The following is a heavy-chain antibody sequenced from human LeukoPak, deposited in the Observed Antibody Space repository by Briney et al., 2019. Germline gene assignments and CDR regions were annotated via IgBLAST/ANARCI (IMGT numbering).Heavy chain of an antibody. Sequence: GGSLRLSCAASGFTFSSYAMAWVRQTPGKGLEWVSTIDTSGGSTHYADSVKGRFTISRDNSKNTMYLQMNSLRVEDTAIYYCATDVGTVFFDNWGQETVVTVSS. CDR1: GFTFSSYA. J-gene: IGHJ4*02. V-gene: IGHV3-23*01. CDR2: IDTSGGST. D-gene: IGHD3/OR15-3a*01. CDR3: ATDVGTVFFDN.